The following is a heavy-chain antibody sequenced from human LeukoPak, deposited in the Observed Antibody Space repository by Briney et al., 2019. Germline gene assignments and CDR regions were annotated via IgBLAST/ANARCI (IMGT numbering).Heavy chain of an antibody. CDR3: ARVWELLGLYYFDY. Sequence: SETLSLTCIVSGDSISNYFWSWIRQPPGKGLEWIGYIYYSGTTTNYNPSLKSRVTISIDTSKNQFSLKLSSVTAADTAVYYCARVWELLGLYYFDYWGQGTLVTVSS. CDR1: GDSISNYF. D-gene: IGHD1-26*01. J-gene: IGHJ4*02. CDR2: IYYSGTTT. V-gene: IGHV4-59*12.